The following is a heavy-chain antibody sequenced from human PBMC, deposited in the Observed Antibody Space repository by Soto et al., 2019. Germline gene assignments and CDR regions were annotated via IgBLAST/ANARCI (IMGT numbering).Heavy chain of an antibody. CDR2: INAGNGNT. D-gene: IGHD5-18*01. Sequence: ASVKVSCKASGYTFTSYAMHWVRQAPGQRLEWMGWINAGNGNTKYSQKFQGRVTITRDTSKNQFSLKLNSVTAADTAVYYCARRNNGYGYFDRWGQGTQVTVSS. CDR3: ARRNNGYGYFDR. CDR1: GYTFTSYA. V-gene: IGHV1-3*01. J-gene: IGHJ4*02.